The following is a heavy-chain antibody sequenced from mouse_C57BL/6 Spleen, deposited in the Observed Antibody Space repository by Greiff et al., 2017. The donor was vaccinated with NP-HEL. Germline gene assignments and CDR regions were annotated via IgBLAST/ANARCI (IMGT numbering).Heavy chain of an antibody. D-gene: IGHD1-1*01. J-gene: IGHJ4*01. Sequence: EVQLQQSGPELMKPGASVKMSCKASGYTFTDYNMHWVKQSHGKSLEWIGYINPNNGGTSYNQKFKGKATLTVNKSSSTAYMELRSLTSEDSAVYYCASTTTGAMDYWGQGTSVTVSS. CDR2: INPNNGGT. CDR3: ASTTTGAMDY. CDR1: GYTFTDYN. V-gene: IGHV1-22*01.